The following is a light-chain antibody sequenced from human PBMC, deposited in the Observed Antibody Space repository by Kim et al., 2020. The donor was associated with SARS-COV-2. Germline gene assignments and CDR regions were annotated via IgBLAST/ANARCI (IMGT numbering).Light chain of an antibody. CDR2: DVS. CDR3: SSYTSSSTLLYV. V-gene: IGLV2-14*03. Sequence: QSALTQPAYVSGSPGQSITISCTGTSSDVGGYNYVSWYQQHPGKAPKLMIYDVSNRPSGVSNRFSGSKSGNTASLTISGLQAEDEADYYCSSYTSSSTLLYVFGTGTKVTVL. CDR1: SSDVGGYNY. J-gene: IGLJ1*01.